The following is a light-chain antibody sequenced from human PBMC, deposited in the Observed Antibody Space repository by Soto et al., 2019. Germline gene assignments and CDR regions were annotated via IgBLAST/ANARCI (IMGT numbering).Light chain of an antibody. Sequence: QSALTQPASVSGSPGQSITISCTGTSSDVGGYNYVSWYQQHPGKAPKLMIYDVSNRPSGVSNRFSGSKSGNTASLTISGLQAEDEAESYCSSSTISSTDVVFGGGTKLTVL. CDR1: SSDVGGYNY. CDR2: DVS. CDR3: SSSTISSTDVV. V-gene: IGLV2-14*01. J-gene: IGLJ2*01.